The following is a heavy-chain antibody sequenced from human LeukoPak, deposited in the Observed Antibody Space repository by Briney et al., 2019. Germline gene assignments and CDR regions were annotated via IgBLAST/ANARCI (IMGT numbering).Heavy chain of an antibody. D-gene: IGHD1-26*01. CDR1: GYTFTSYG. CDR2: ISAYNGNT. J-gene: IGHJ5*02. Sequence: GASVKVSCKASGYTFTSYGISWVRQAPGQGLEWMGWISAYNGNTNYAQKLQGRVTMTTDTSTSTAYMELRSLRSDDTAVYYCARGGRLLRKSGSSWFDPWGQGTLVTVSS. CDR3: ARGGRLLRKSGSSWFDP. V-gene: IGHV1-18*01.